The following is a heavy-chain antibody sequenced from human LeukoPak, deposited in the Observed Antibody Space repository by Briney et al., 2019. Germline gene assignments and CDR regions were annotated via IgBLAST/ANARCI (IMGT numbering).Heavy chain of an antibody. CDR2: INSDGSIT. D-gene: IGHD5-18*01. CDR3: ARDAVDTANAV. CDR1: GFTFTTYR. V-gene: IGHV3-74*01. Sequence: GSLRLSCSASGFTFTTYRMDWVRQTPGEGLVWVSHINSDGSITSYADSVKGRFTISRDNAKNTLYLQMNSLRAEDTAVYYCARDAVDTANAVWGQGTTVTVSS. J-gene: IGHJ6*02.